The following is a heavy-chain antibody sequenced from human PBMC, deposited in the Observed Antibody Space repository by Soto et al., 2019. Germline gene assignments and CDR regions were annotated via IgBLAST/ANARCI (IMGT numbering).Heavy chain of an antibody. Sequence: SETLSLTCAVYGGSFSGYYWSWIRQPPGKGLEWIGEINHSGSTNYNPSLKSRVTISVDTSKNQFSLKLSSVTAADTAVYYCARTPYYYGMDVWGQGTTVTV. J-gene: IGHJ6*02. CDR1: GGSFSGYY. CDR3: ARTPYYYGMDV. CDR2: INHSGST. V-gene: IGHV4-34*01.